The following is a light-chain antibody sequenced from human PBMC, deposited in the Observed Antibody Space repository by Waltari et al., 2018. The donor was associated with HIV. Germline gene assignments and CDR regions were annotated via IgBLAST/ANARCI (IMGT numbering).Light chain of an antibody. CDR2: KDN. CDR3: DSAANYIWV. J-gene: IGLJ3*02. CDR1: ILAKKY. Sequence: SFELTQPSSMPLSPGQTPRITCSGDILAKKYVRWLQQKPGQAPLLIIFKDNARPSGTPERFSGSSTGTTGTLTISGVQVEDEAEYYCDSAANYIWVFGGGTRLTVL. V-gene: IGLV3-27*01.